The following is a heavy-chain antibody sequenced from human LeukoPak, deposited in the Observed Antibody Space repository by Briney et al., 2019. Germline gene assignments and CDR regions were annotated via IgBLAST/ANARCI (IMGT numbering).Heavy chain of an antibody. Sequence: GGSLRLSCAASGLTFSNYWMTWVRQAPGKGLEWVANIKPDGSEKFYADSLRGRFTISRDNAKNSLYLQMNSLRAEDTAVYYRARVRPGELPLAYWGQGTLVTVSS. D-gene: IGHD3-10*01. V-gene: IGHV3-7*04. J-gene: IGHJ4*02. CDR1: GLTFSNYW. CDR2: IKPDGSEK. CDR3: ARVRPGELPLAY.